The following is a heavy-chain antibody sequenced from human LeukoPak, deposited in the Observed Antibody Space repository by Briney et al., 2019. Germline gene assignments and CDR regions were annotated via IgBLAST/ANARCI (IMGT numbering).Heavy chain of an antibody. CDR2: IWYDGSEK. CDR1: GLSFSNFG. J-gene: IGHJ4*02. D-gene: IGHD6-25*01. V-gene: IGHV3-33*01. Sequence: SGGSLRLSCAASGLSFSNFGMHWVRQTPGRGLEWVAVIWYDGSEKFYSDSVKGRFTISRDNSKNTLYLEMNTLRSEDTGVYYCARGVGGFNAYFDFWGQGTLVTVSS. CDR3: ARGVGGFNAYFDF.